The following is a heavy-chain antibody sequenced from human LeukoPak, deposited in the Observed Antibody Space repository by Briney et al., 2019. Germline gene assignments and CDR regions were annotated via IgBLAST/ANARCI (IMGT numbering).Heavy chain of an antibody. CDR2: TYYSGST. CDR3: ARSWIRSPRFDY. D-gene: IGHD5-12*01. Sequence: GSLRLSCAASGFTFSSYNMNWVRQAPGKGLEWIGYTYYSGSTNYNPSLKSRATISVDTSKNQFSLKLSSVTAADTAVYYCARSWIRSPRFDYWGQGTLVTVSS. J-gene: IGHJ4*02. V-gene: IGHV4-59*01. CDR1: GFTFSSYN.